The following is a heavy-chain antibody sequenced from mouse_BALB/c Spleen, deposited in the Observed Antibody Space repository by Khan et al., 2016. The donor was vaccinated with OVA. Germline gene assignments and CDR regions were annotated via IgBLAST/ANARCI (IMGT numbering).Heavy chain of an antibody. CDR1: GYSITSEYA. CDR3: ARKDYDDYDQFPY. CDR2: IDYSGNT. V-gene: IGHV3-2*02. D-gene: IGHD2-4*01. J-gene: IGHJ3*01. Sequence: EVQLQESGPGLVKPSLSLSLTCTVTGYSITSEYAWNWLRQFPGNKLEWMGYIDYSGNTRFNPSLTSRTSITRDTFKNQFFLQLNSVTAEDTATYYCARKDYDDYDQFPYWGQGTLVTVSA.